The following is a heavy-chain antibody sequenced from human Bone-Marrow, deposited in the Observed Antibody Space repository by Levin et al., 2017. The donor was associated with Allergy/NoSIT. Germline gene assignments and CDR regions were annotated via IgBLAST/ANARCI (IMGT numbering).Heavy chain of an antibody. V-gene: IGHV4-34*01. CDR1: SGPFSAFY. CDR2: INHDGNT. Sequence: SETLSLTCAVNSGPFSAFYWSWIRQLPGTGLEWIGQINHDGNTHYNPSLMSRVTISVDKPKKQVSLSLRSVTAADSAVYYCARANFYDGSGYPTYFDFWGQGHLVAVSS. J-gene: IGHJ4*02. CDR3: ARANFYDGSGYPTYFDF. D-gene: IGHD3-22*01.